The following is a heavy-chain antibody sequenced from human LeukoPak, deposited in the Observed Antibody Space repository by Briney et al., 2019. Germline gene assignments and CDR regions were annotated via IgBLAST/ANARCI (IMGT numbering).Heavy chain of an antibody. CDR1: GGSISSYY. D-gene: IGHD2-2*01. CDR3: ARGHIVVVPAARVYYYYYMDV. J-gene: IGHJ6*03. Sequence: SETLSLTCTVSGGSISSYYWSWIRQPPGKGLEWIGYIHYSGSTNYNPSLKSRVTISVDTSKNQFSLKLSSVTAADTAVYYCARGHIVVVPAARVYYYYYMDVWGKGTTVTVSS. V-gene: IGHV4-59*08. CDR2: IHYSGST.